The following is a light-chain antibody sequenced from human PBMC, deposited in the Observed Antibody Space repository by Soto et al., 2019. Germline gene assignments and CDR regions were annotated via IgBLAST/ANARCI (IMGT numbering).Light chain of an antibody. CDR3: AAWDDNLNAGV. CDR2: IND. V-gene: IGLV1-44*01. CDR1: SSNIGGNT. Sequence: QSVLTQPPSASGTPGQRVTISCFGSSSNIGGNTVNWYQQLPGTAPKLLIYINDQRPSGVPARFSGSKSGTSASLAISGLQSEDEADYYCAAWDDNLNAGVFGGGTKLTVL. J-gene: IGLJ3*02.